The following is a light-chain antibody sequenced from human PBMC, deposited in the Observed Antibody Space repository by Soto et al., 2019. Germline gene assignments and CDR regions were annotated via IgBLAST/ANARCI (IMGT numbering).Light chain of an antibody. CDR3: CSYTGSYSYV. CDR2: DVT. J-gene: IGLJ1*01. CDR1: SSDVGGYSY. Sequence: QSVLTQPHSVSGSPGQSVTISCTGTSSDVGGYSYVSWYQQHPGKAPQLIIYDVTERPSGVPDRFSGSKSGNTASLTISGLQAEDEADYDCCSYTGSYSYVFGIGTKLTVL. V-gene: IGLV2-11*01.